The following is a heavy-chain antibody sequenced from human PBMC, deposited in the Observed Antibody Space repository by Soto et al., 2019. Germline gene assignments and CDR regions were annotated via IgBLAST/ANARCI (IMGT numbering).Heavy chain of an antibody. CDR3: ATHRYPSNGWPSHAGDRPRRYYDYGMDA. Sequence: SETLSLTCAVYCGSVSGYYWGWIRQPPGKWLEWIGEIHYCGSTNYNPSLKTRVNLSVDTSKNQLTLTLGSVTTADTAVYYCATHRYPSNGWPSHAGDRPRRYYDYGMDAWGQGTTVTVSS. D-gene: IGHD6-19*01. CDR2: IHYCGST. CDR1: CGSVSGYY. J-gene: IGHJ6*02. V-gene: IGHV4-34*01.